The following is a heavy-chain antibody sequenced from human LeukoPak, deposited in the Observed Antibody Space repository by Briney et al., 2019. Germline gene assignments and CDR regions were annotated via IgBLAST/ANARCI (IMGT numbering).Heavy chain of an antibody. CDR1: GFTFSNAW. V-gene: IGHV3-15*01. CDR3: RAGSDSFDY. D-gene: IGHD1-1*01. CDR2: IKTMADGGTT. J-gene: IGHJ4*02. Sequence: GGSLRLSCVASGFTFSNAWMNWVRQAPGKGLEWVGRIKTMADGGTTDYAAPVKGRFTFSRDDSKNMLFLQMNSLKTEDTGVYYCRAGSDSFDYWGQGTLVTVSS.